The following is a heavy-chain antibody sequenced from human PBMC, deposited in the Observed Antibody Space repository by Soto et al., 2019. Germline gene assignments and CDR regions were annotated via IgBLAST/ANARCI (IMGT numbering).Heavy chain of an antibody. CDR3: AASCVACGGFNYYGMDV. CDR1: GGSISSGGYY. CDR2: IYYSGST. J-gene: IGHJ6*02. Sequence: QVQLQESGPGLVKPSQTLSLTCTVSGGSISSGGYYWSWIRQHPGKGLEWIGYIYYSGSTYYNPSLMMRVTISVDTSKNQFSLKLSSVTAADTAVYYCAASCVACGGFNYYGMDVWGQGTTVTVSS. D-gene: IGHD5-12*01. V-gene: IGHV4-31*03.